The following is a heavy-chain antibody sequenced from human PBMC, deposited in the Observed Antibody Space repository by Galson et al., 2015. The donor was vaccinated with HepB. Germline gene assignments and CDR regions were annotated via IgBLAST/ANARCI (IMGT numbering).Heavy chain of an antibody. CDR1: GFTFSSYA. CDR2: ISSNGGST. CDR3: ARGGLAVLSSLRFDP. Sequence: SLRLSCAASGFTFSSYAMHWVRQAPGKGLEYVSAISSNGGSTYYANSVKGRFTISRGNSKNTLYLQRGSLRAEDMAVYYCARGGLAVLSSLRFDPWGQGTLVTVSS. J-gene: IGHJ5*02. V-gene: IGHV3-64*01. D-gene: IGHD2/OR15-2a*01.